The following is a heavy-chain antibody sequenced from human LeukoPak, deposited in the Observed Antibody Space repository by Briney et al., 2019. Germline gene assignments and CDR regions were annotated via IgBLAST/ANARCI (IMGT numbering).Heavy chain of an antibody. CDR3: AKDCEYCSNGYMDV. J-gene: IGHJ6*03. CDR1: GFIFSSTG. V-gene: IGHV3-33*06. Sequence: GRSLRLSCAASGFIFSSTGMHWVRQAPGKGLEWVAVIWFDGGNKYYADSVKGRFTISRDDSKNTVYLQMNSLRAEDTAVYYCAKDCEYCSNGYMDVWGKGTTVTVSS. D-gene: IGHD2-8*01. CDR2: IWFDGGNK.